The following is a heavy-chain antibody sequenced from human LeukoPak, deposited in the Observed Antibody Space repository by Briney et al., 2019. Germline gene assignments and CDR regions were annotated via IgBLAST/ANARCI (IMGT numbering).Heavy chain of an antibody. CDR2: IYHRGSA. Sequence: SETLSLTCTVSGGSISSYYWTWIRQPPGKGRGGIGYIYHRGSANYNPSLKSRVTISVDTSKNQFSLTLSSVTAADAAVYYCARGGDYYVSGSYLGYWGQGTLVTVPS. CDR1: GGSISSYY. D-gene: IGHD3-10*01. J-gene: IGHJ4*02. V-gene: IGHV4-59*13. CDR3: ARGGDYYVSGSYLGY.